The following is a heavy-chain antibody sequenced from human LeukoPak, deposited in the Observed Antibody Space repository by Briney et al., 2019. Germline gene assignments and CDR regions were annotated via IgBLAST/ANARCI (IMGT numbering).Heavy chain of an antibody. CDR2: IYTSGST. CDR1: GGSISSYY. D-gene: IGHD2-2*01. CDR3: ARSYCSSTSCYLYYFDY. Sequence: KPSETLSLTCTVSGGSISSYYRSWIRQPAGKGLEWIGRIYTSGSTNYNPSLKSRVTMSVDTSKNQFSLKLSSVTAADTAVYYCARSYCSSTSCYLYYFDYWGQGTLVIVSS. J-gene: IGHJ4*02. V-gene: IGHV4-4*07.